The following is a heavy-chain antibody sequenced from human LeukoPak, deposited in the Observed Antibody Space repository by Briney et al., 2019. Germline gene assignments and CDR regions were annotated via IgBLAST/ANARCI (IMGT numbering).Heavy chain of an antibody. CDR3: AREERYYDSSGYYYVVDY. J-gene: IGHJ4*02. CDR2: IKPDGSAQ. V-gene: IGHV3-7*01. D-gene: IGHD3-22*01. Sequence: GGSLRLSCAASGFTFSNYWMTWVRQAPGKGLEWVANIKPDGSAQYYADSVRGRFTISRDSAKNSLYLQMNSLRAEDTAVYYCAREERYYDSSGYYYVVDYWGQGTLVTVSS. CDR1: GFTFSNYW.